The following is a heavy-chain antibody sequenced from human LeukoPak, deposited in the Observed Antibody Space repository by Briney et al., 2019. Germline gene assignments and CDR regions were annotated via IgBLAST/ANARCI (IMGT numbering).Heavy chain of an antibody. V-gene: IGHV1-2*02. D-gene: IGHD4-17*01. CDR1: GYTFTGYY. CDR2: INPNSGGT. CDR3: ARVRGLRGDAFDI. Sequence: ASVKVSCKASGYTFTGYYMHWVRQAPGQGLEWMGWINPNSGGTNYAQKFQGRVTMTRDTSISTAYMELSRLRSDDTAVYYCARVRGLRGDAFDIWGQGTMVTVSS. J-gene: IGHJ3*02.